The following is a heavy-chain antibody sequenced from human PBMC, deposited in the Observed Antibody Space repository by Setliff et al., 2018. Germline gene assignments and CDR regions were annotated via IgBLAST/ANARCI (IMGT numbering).Heavy chain of an antibody. CDR3: ARINFYVSSGYYYAPEL. Sequence: QGLEWMGWINNYNFNTQYAQKFQGRVTVTTDTSTTTAYMELRSLRADDTAVYYCARINFYVSSGYYYAPELWGQGTTVTVSS. J-gene: IGHJ4*02. V-gene: IGHV1-18*01. CDR2: INNYNFNT. D-gene: IGHD3-22*01.